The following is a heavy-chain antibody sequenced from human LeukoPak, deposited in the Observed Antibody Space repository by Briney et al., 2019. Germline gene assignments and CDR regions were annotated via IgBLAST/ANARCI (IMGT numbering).Heavy chain of an antibody. CDR3: ARDRSGYYAASKESDAFDI. CDR2: IYYSGST. D-gene: IGHD3-22*01. CDR1: GGSISSSSYY. J-gene: IGHJ3*02. V-gene: IGHV4-39*07. Sequence: SETLSLTCTVSGGSISSSSYYWGWIRQPPGKGLEWIGSIYYSGSTYYNPSLKSRVTISVDTSKNQFSLKLSSVTAADTAVYYCARDRSGYYAASKESDAFDIWGQGTMVTVSS.